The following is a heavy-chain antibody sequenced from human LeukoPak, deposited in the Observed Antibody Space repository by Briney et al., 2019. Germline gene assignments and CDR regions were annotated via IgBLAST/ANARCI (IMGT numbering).Heavy chain of an antibody. D-gene: IGHD5-24*01. CDR2: ISGSGGST. J-gene: IGHJ4*02. CDR1: GFTFNNYG. CDR3: ARERIGDGYNYAY. Sequence: PGGSLRLSCAASGFTFNNYGMSWVRQAPGKGLEWVSAISGSGGSTFYADSVKGRFTISRDNSKNTLYQQMNSLRAEDTAVYYCARERIGDGYNYAYWGQGTLVTVSS. V-gene: IGHV3-23*01.